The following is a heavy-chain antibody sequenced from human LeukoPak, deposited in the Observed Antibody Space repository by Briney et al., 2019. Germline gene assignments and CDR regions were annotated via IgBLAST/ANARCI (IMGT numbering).Heavy chain of an antibody. D-gene: IGHD3-22*01. J-gene: IGHJ3*02. CDR2: ISYDGSNK. CDR3: AKDLYYYDSSGFPDAFDI. CDR1: GFTFSSYG. Sequence: GGSLRLSCAASGFTFSSYGMHWVRQAPGKGLEWVAVISYDGSNKYYADSVKGRFTISRDNSKNTLYLQMNSLRAEDTAVYYCAKDLYYYDSSGFPDAFDIWGQGTMVTVSS. V-gene: IGHV3-30*18.